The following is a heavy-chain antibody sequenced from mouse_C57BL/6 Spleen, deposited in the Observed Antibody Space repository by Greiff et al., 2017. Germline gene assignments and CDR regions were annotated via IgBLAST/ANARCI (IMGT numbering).Heavy chain of an antibody. V-gene: IGHV1-26*01. Sequence: EVQLQQSGPELVKPGASVKISCKASGYTFTDYYMNWVKQSHGKSLEWIGDINPNNGGTSYNQKFKGKATLTVDKSSSTAYMELRSLTSEDSAVYYCARTTVVATGDWYFDVWGTGTTVTVSS. CDR3: ARTTVVATGDWYFDV. CDR1: GYTFTDYY. J-gene: IGHJ1*03. CDR2: INPNNGGT. D-gene: IGHD1-1*01.